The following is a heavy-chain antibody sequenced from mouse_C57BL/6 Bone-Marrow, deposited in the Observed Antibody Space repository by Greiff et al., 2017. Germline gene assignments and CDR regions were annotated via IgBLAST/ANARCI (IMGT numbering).Heavy chain of an antibody. CDR1: EYEFPSHD. CDR2: INSDGGST. CDR3: ARQLGRYYAMDY. V-gene: IGHV5-2*01. J-gene: IGHJ4*01. D-gene: IGHD4-1*01. Sequence: EVKLMESGGGLVQPGESLKLSCESNEYEFPSHDMSWVRKTPEKRLELVAAINSDGGSTYYPDTMERRFIISRDNTKKTLYLQMSSLRSEDTALYYCARQLGRYYAMDYWGQGTSVTVSS.